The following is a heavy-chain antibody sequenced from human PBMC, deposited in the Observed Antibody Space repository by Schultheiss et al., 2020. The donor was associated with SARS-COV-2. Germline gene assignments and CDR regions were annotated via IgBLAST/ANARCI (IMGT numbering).Heavy chain of an antibody. D-gene: IGHD6-13*01. CDR3: ARLNPTTYSSSWYNHYYYYGMDV. J-gene: IGHJ6*02. V-gene: IGHV4-34*01. CDR1: GGSFSGYY. Sequence: SETLSLTCAVYGGSFSGYYWSWIRQPPGKGLEWIGEINHSGSTYYNPSLKSRVTISVDTSKNQFSLKLSSVTAADTAVYYCARLNPTTYSSSWYNHYYYYGMDVWGQGTTVTVSS. CDR2: INHSGST.